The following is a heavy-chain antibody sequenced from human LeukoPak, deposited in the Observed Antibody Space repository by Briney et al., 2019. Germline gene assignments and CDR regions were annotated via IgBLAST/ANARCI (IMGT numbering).Heavy chain of an antibody. CDR3: ARDYGDYYFDY. V-gene: IGHV5-10-1*01. D-gene: IGHD4-17*01. CDR2: IDPSDSYT. J-gene: IGHJ4*02. Sequence: GESLKISCKGSGYSFTSYWISWVRQMPGKGLEWMGRIDPSDSYTNYSPSFQGHVTISADKSISTAYLQCSSLKASDTATYYCARDYGDYYFDYWGQGTLVTVSS. CDR1: GYSFTSYW.